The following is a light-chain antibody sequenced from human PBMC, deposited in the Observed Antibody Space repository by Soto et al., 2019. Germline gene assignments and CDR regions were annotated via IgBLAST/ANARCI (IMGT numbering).Light chain of an antibody. J-gene: IGKJ1*01. Sequence: EIVLTQSPSTLSLSPGERATLSCRASQSVTTYLAWYQQKPGQAPRLLIYDASTRATGIPARFSGSGSATDFTLTISSLQSEDFAVYYCQQYNNWPRTFGQGTKVDIK. CDR3: QQYNNWPRT. V-gene: IGKV3D-15*01. CDR2: DAS. CDR1: QSVTTY.